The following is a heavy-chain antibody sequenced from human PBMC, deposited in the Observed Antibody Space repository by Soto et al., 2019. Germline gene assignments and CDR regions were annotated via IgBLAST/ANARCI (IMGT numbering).Heavy chain of an antibody. CDR1: GYTFTSYG. V-gene: IGHV1-18*01. CDR3: ASDRRQYRHDY. J-gene: IGHJ4*02. Sequence: ASVKVSCKASGYTFTSYGISWVRQAPGQGLEWMGWISAYNGNTNYAQKLQGRVTMTTDTSTSTAYMELRSLRSDDTALSYCASDRRQYRHDYWGQGTLVTVSS. D-gene: IGHD5-18*01. CDR2: ISAYNGNT.